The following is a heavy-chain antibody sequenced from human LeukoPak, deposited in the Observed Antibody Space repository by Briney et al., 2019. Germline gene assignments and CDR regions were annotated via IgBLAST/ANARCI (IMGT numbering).Heavy chain of an antibody. CDR3: AKGLVGATTWFDP. V-gene: IGHV3-30*02. CDR1: GFTFSSYG. D-gene: IGHD1-26*01. CDR2: IRYDGSNK. Sequence: GGSLRLSCAASGFTFSSYGMHWVRQAPGKGLEWVAFIRYDGSNKYYADSVKGRFTISRDNSKNTLYLQMNGLRAEDTAVYYCAKGLVGATTWFDPWGQGTLVTVSS. J-gene: IGHJ5*02.